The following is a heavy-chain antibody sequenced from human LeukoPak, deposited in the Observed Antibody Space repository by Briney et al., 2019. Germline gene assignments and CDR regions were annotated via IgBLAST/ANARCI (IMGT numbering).Heavy chain of an antibody. Sequence: ASETLSLTCTVSGGSISSYYWSWIRQPPGEGLEWIGYIYYSGSTNYNPSLKSRVTISLDTSKNHFSLSLNSVTAADTAVYYCARAVVVVPSKTYFYGMGVWGQGTSVTVSS. J-gene: IGHJ6*02. CDR2: IYYSGST. CDR1: GGSISSYY. D-gene: IGHD2-15*01. V-gene: IGHV4-59*01. CDR3: ARAVVVVPSKTYFYGMGV.